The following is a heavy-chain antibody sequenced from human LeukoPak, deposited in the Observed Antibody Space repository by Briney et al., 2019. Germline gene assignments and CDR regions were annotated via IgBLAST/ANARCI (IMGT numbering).Heavy chain of an antibody. V-gene: IGHV3-33*01. CDR3: ARDRGAARFDF. CDR1: GFTFRNHG. D-gene: IGHD6-6*01. J-gene: IGHJ4*02. CDR2: IWYDGSNK. Sequence: GGSLTLSCAASGFTFRNHGMHWVRQAPGKGLEWVAIIWYDGSNKYYVDSVKGRFTISRDNSKNTLYLQMNSLRDEDTAVYYCARDRGAARFDFWGQGTQVTVSS.